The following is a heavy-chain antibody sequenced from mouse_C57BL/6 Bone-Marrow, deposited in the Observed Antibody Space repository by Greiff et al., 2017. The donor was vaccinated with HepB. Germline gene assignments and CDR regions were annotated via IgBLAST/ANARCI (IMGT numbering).Heavy chain of an antibody. J-gene: IGHJ3*01. D-gene: IGHD2-4*01. CDR1: GYTFTSYG. V-gene: IGHV1-81*01. Sequence: VQGVESGAELARPGASVKLSCKASGYTFTSYGISWVKQRTGQGLEWIGEIYPRSGNTYYNEKFKGKATLTADKSSSTAYMELRSLTSEDSAVYFCARAYYDYGWFAYWGQGTLVTVSA. CDR2: IYPRSGNT. CDR3: ARAYYDYGWFAY.